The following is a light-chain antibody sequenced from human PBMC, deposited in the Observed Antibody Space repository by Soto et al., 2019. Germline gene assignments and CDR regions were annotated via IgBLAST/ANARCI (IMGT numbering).Light chain of an antibody. CDR3: LQHNSYPLT. V-gene: IGKV1-17*01. CDR2: AAS. J-gene: IGKJ4*01. CDR1: QGIRDE. Sequence: DIQMTQSPSSLSASVGDRVTITCRANQGIRDELGWYQQKPGKAPKRLIYAASSLQSGVPSRFSGSGSGTEFTLTISSLQPEDFATYYCLQHNSYPLTFGGGTKVEIK.